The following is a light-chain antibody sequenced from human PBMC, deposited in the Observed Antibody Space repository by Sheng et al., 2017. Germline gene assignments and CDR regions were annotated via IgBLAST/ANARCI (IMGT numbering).Light chain of an antibody. Sequence: DVQMTQSPSSLSASVGDRVTITCQASQDINIYLNWYQQEPRKAPKLLIYDASNLETGVPSRFSGSGYGTDFTLTISSLQPDDFGTYYCQQYNSYSPFGQGTKVEIK. V-gene: IGKV1-33*01. J-gene: IGKJ1*01. CDR3: QQYNSYSP. CDR1: QDINIY. CDR2: DAS.